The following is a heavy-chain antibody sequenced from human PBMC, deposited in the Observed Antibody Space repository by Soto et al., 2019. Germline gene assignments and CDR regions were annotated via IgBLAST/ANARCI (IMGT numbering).Heavy chain of an antibody. D-gene: IGHD6-6*01. CDR2: INSDGSST. CDR3: ASGGSSLNFDS. J-gene: IGHJ4*02. Sequence: EVQLVESGGGLVQPGGSLRLSCAASGFTFRSYWMQWVRQAPGKGLVWVSWINSDGSSTSYAVSVKGRFTISRDNAKNPLYLQMNSLRAEDTAVYYCASGGSSLNFDSWGQGSLVTVAS. CDR1: GFTFRSYW. V-gene: IGHV3-74*01.